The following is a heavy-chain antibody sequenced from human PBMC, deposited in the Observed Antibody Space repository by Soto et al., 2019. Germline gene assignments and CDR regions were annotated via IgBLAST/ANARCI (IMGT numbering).Heavy chain of an antibody. V-gene: IGHV4-30-4*01. CDR3: ARDVSRYYGMDV. CDR2: IYYSGST. Sequence: QVQLQESGPGLVKPSQTLSLTCTVSGGSISSGDYYWTWIRQPPGKGLEWIGYIYYSGSTYYNPSPTRRVTISVDTSKHQFSLKLSSVTAADTAVYYCARDVSRYYGMDVWGQGTTVTVSS. CDR1: GGSISSGDYY. J-gene: IGHJ6*02.